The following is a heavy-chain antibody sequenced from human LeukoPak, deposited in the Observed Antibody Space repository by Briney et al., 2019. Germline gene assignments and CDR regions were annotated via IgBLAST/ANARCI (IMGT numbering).Heavy chain of an antibody. CDR3: MGGRGWLPEN. D-gene: IGHD3-22*01. Sequence: GGSLRLSCAASGFTFSSYWMNWVRQAPGKGLEWVAIIKQDGTETFYVDSVKGRFTISRDNVKNSLYLQMNSLRIEDAAVYYCMGGRGWLPENWGQGTLVTVSS. CDR1: GFTFSSYW. V-gene: IGHV3-7*01. CDR2: IKQDGTET. J-gene: IGHJ4*02.